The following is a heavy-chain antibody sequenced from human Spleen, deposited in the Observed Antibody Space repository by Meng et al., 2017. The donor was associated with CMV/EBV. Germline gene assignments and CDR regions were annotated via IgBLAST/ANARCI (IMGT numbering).Heavy chain of an antibody. Sequence: SETLSLTCTVSGGSISSSSYYWGWIRQPPGKGLEWIGSIYYSGSTYYNPSLKRRVTISVDTSKNQFSLKLSSVTAADTAVYYCAREGATTATEDYWGQGTLVTVSS. CDR1: GGSISSSSYY. CDR3: AREGATTATEDY. J-gene: IGHJ4*02. V-gene: IGHV4-39*01. D-gene: IGHD1-26*01. CDR2: IYYSGST.